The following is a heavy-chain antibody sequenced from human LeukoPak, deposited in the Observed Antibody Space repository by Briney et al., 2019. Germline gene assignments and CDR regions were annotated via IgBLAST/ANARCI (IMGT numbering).Heavy chain of an antibody. D-gene: IGHD3-10*01. Sequence: GGSLRLSCAASGFTLSSYSMNWVRQAPGKGLEWVSSISSSSSYIYYADSVKGRFTISRDNAKNSLYLQMNSLRAEDTAVYYCARGRTMVRGLDYWGQGTLVTVSS. J-gene: IGHJ4*02. CDR1: GFTLSSYS. CDR3: ARGRTMVRGLDY. V-gene: IGHV3-21*01. CDR2: ISSSSSYI.